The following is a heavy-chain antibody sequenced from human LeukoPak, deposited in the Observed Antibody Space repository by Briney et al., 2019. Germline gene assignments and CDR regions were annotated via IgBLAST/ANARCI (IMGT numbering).Heavy chain of an antibody. V-gene: IGHV3-30-3*01. CDR3: ARGSRGFDY. J-gene: IGHJ4*02. D-gene: IGHD3-10*01. Sequence: GGPLRLSCAASGFTFSSYAMHWVRQAPGKGLEWVAVISHDGSNKYYADSVKGRFTISRDNSKNTLYLQMNSLRAEDTAVYYCARGSRGFDYWGQGTLVTVSS. CDR2: ISHDGSNK. CDR1: GFTFSSYA.